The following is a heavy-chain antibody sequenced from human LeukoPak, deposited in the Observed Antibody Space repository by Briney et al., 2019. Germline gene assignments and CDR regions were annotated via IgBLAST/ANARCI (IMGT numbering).Heavy chain of an antibody. J-gene: IGHJ4*02. V-gene: IGHV4-59*08. D-gene: IGHD3-10*01. CDR1: SGSISSYY. CDR3: ARHGYYYGLALYDY. Sequence: TSETLSLTCTVSSGSISSYYWNWIRQPPGKGLEWIGYIYYSGSTNYNPSLKSRVTISLDTSKNQFSLKLSSVTAADTAVYYCARHGYYYGLALYDYWGQGTLVTVSS. CDR2: IYYSGST.